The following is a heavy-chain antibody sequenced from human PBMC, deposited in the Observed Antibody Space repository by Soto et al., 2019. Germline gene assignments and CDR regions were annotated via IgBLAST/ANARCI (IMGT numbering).Heavy chain of an antibody. CDR1: GYTFTSYA. CDR3: AREILVDY. J-gene: IGHJ4*02. V-gene: IGHV1-3*05. Sequence: QVQLVQSGAEEKKPGASVKVSCKASGYTFTSYAMHLVRQAPGQRLERMGWINAGNCNTKYSPKFQGRVTIIRDTSGSTAYMELSSLRYEDTAVYYCAREILVDYWCQGRMVTVSS. CDR2: INAGNCNT. D-gene: IGHD2-15*01.